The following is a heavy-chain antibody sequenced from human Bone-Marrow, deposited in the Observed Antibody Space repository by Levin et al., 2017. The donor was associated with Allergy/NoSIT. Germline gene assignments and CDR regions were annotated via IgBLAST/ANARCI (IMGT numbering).Heavy chain of an antibody. J-gene: IGHJ4*02. CDR3: ARLDAFVWVSEGHDKMGLDF. CDR2: VYPGDSHT. V-gene: IGHV5-51*01. CDR1: GYSFTNYW. Sequence: GGSLRLSCKVFGYSFTNYWIAWVRQMPGKGLECMGIVYPGDSHTRYSPSFQGQVTISADRSSSSATLQWSSLKASDTGVYYCARLDAFVWVSEGHDKMGLDFWGQGTLVTVSS. D-gene: IGHD3-16*01.